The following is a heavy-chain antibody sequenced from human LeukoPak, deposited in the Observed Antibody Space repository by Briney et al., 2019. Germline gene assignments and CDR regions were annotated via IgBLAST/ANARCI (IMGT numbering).Heavy chain of an antibody. D-gene: IGHD6-19*01. J-gene: IGHJ4*02. CDR3: AREADSSGWYWGVTGDSYFDY. CDR2: IYYSGST. V-gene: IGHV4-31*03. Sequence: PSETLSLTCTVSGGSISSGGYYWSWIRQHPGKGLEWIGYIYYSGSTYYNPSLKSRVTISVDASKNQFSLKLSSVTAADTAVYYCAREADSSGWYWGVTGDSYFDYWGQGTLVTVSS. CDR1: GGSISSGGYY.